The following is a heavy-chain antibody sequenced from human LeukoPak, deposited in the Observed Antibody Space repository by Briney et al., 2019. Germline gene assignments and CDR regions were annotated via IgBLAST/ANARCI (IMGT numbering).Heavy chain of an antibody. CDR2: ISGGGGSI. D-gene: IGHD3-22*01. J-gene: IGHJ4*02. Sequence: GGSLRLSCAASGFTFDDNAMHWVRQAPGKGLEWVSLISGGGGSIYYADSVKGRFTISRDNSKNSLYLQMNSLRTEDTAFYYCAKDRNAQYDSSGVFDYWGQGTLVTVSS. V-gene: IGHV3-43*02. CDR1: GFTFDDNA. CDR3: AKDRNAQYDSSGVFDY.